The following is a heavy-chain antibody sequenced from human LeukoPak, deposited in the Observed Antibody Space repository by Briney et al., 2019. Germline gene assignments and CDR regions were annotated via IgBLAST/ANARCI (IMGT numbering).Heavy chain of an antibody. J-gene: IGHJ4*02. V-gene: IGHV4-34*01. CDR2: INHSGST. CDR1: GGSFSGYY. Sequence: SETLSLTCAVYGGSFSGYYWSWIRQPPGKGLEWIGEINHSGSTNYNPSLKSRVTISVDTSKNQFSLKLSSVTAADTAVYYCASTHSSSWYRTFDYWGQGTLVTVSS. D-gene: IGHD6-13*01. CDR3: ASTHSSSWYRTFDY.